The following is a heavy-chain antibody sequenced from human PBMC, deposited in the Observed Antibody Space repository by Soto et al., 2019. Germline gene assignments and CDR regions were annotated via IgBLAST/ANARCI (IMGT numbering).Heavy chain of an antibody. CDR1: GYTFTGYY. D-gene: IGHD3-9*01. J-gene: IGHJ4*02. CDR2: INPNSGGT. CDR3: ARDGKYYDILTGYYTSGWYFDY. V-gene: IGHV1-2*02. Sequence: GASVKVSCKASGYTFTGYYMHWVRQAPGQGLEWMGWINPNSGGTNYAQKFLGRVTMTGDTSISTAYMELSRLRSEDTAVYYCARDGKYYDILTGYYTSGWYFDYWGQGTLVTVSS.